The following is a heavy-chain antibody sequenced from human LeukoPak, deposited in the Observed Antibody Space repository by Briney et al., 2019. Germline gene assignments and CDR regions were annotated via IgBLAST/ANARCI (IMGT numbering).Heavy chain of an antibody. Sequence: GSLRLSCAASGFTFSSYGMHWVRQAPGKGLEWVAVIWYDGSNKYYADSVKGRFTISRDNSKNTLYLQMNSLRAEDTTVYYCARGSTVTTPFGYWGQGTLVTVSS. V-gene: IGHV3-33*01. D-gene: IGHD4-17*01. CDR1: GFTFSSYG. CDR2: IWYDGSNK. CDR3: ARGSTVTTPFGY. J-gene: IGHJ4*02.